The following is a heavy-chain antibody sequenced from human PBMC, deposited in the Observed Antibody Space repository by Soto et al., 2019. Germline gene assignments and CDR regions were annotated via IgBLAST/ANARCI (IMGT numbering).Heavy chain of an antibody. CDR2: IYYSGST. Sequence: SETLSLTCTVSGGSISSGDYYWSWIRQPPGKGLEWIGYIYYSGSTYYNPSLKSRVTISVDTSKNQFSLKLSSVTAADTAVYYCARDGIAAAGPATKHYSNWFDPWGQGTLVTVSS. J-gene: IGHJ5*02. CDR3: ARDGIAAAGPATKHYSNWFDP. D-gene: IGHD6-13*01. V-gene: IGHV4-30-4*01. CDR1: GGSISSGDYY.